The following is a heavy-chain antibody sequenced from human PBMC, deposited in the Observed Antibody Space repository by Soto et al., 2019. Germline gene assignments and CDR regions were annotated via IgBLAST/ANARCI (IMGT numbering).Heavy chain of an antibody. CDR2: ISPSTSHI. CDR1: GFTFSSCT. V-gene: IGHV3-21*01. J-gene: IGHJ6*02. CDR3: SGCSGGACHRNYGMDV. Sequence: EVHLVESGGGLVKPGGSLRLSCAVSGFTFSSCTMNWVRQAPGKGLEWVSSISPSTSHIYYTDSVKGRFTISRDNAKNSLLLKMNSLRAEDTAVYYCSGCSGGACHRNYGMDVWGQGTTVTVSS. D-gene: IGHD2-15*01.